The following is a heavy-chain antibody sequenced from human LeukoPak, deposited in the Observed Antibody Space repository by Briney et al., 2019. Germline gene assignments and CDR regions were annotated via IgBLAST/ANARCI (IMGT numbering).Heavy chain of an antibody. J-gene: IGHJ3*02. V-gene: IGHV3-48*02. Sequence: GGSLRLSCAASGFTFSSYSMNWVRQAPGKGLEWVSYISSSSSTIYYADSVKGRFTISRDNAKNSLYLQMNSLRDEDTAVYYCATTRFQWLVSLGVAFDIWGQGTMVTVSS. CDR3: ATTRFQWLVSLGVAFDI. CDR1: GFTFSSYS. CDR2: ISSSSSTI. D-gene: IGHD6-19*01.